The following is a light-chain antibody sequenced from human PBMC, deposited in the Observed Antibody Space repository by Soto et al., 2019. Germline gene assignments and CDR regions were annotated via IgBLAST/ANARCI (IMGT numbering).Light chain of an antibody. CDR3: QSSDNSLSGPDV. CDR2: GNN. V-gene: IGLV1-40*01. J-gene: IGLJ1*01. CDR1: SSNIGANSD. Sequence: QSVLTQPPSMSGAPGQTVTISCTGSSSNIGANSDVHWYQQLPGTAPKLLIYGNNNRPSGVPDRFSGSKSGTSASLVITGLQTEDEADYYCQSSDNSLSGPDVFGAGTKLTVL.